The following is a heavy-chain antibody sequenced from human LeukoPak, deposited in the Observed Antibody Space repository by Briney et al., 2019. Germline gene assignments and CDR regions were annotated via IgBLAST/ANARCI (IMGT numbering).Heavy chain of an antibody. CDR2: ISGSGGST. D-gene: IGHD6-19*01. CDR1: GFTFSSYA. CDR3: AKKRQGLVIGGFDY. V-gene: IGHV3-23*01. Sequence: GSLRLSCAASGFTFSSYAMSWVRQAPGKGLEWVSAISGSGGSTYYADSVKGRFTISRDNSKNTLYLQMNSLRDEDTAVYYSAKKRQGLVIGGFDYWGQGPLVTVSS. J-gene: IGHJ4*02.